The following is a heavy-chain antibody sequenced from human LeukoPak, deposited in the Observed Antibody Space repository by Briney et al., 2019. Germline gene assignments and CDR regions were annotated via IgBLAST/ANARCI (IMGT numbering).Heavy chain of an antibody. CDR3: ARTKFYYDSSGYYLGSNWFDP. CDR2: INPNSGGT. J-gene: IGHJ5*02. Sequence: ASVKVSCKASGYTFTSYYMHWVRQAPGQGLEWMGWINPNSGGTNYAQKFQGRVTMTRDTSISTAYMELSRLRSDDTAVYYCARTKFYYDSSGYYLGSNWFDPWGQGTLVTVSS. V-gene: IGHV1-2*02. D-gene: IGHD3-22*01. CDR1: GYTFTSYY.